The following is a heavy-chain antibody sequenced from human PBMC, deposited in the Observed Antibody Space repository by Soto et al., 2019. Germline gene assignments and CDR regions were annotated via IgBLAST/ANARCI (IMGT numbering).Heavy chain of an antibody. CDR3: ASPTTYYYDSSGYPFDY. V-gene: IGHV4-31*03. D-gene: IGHD3-22*01. CDR1: GGSISSGGYY. CDR2: TYYSGST. J-gene: IGHJ4*02. Sequence: SETLSLTCTVSGGSISSGGYYWSWIRQHPGKGLEWIGYTYYSGSTYYNPSLKSRVTISVDTSKNQFSLKLSSVTAADTAVYYCASPTTYYYDSSGYPFDYWGQGTLVTVSS.